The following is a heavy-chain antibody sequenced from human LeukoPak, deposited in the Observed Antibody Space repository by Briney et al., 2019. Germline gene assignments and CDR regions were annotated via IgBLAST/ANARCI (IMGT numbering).Heavy chain of an antibody. J-gene: IGHJ5*02. V-gene: IGHV1-18*01. CDR3: ARDLGGIYCGGDCYIRFDP. D-gene: IGHD2-21*02. CDR1: GYTFTSYG. Sequence: GASVKVSCKASGYTFTSYGISWVRQAPGQGLEWMGWISAYNGNTNYAQKLQGRVTMTTDTSTSTAYMELRSLRSDDTAVYYCARDLGGIYCGGDCYIRFDPWGQGTLVTVSS. CDR2: ISAYNGNT.